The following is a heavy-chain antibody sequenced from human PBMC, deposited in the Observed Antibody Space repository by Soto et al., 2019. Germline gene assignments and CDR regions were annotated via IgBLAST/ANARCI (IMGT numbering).Heavy chain of an antibody. CDR2: ISGSGGST. CDR1: GFTFSSYA. CDR3: AKATPNEGIAPSDFDY. Sequence: GGSLRLSCAASGFTFSSYAMSWVRQAPGKGLEWVSAISGSGGSTYYAGSVKGRFTISRDNSKNTLYLQMNSLRAEDTAVYYCAKATPNEGIAPSDFDYWGQGALVTVSS. D-gene: IGHD6-13*01. J-gene: IGHJ4*02. V-gene: IGHV3-23*01.